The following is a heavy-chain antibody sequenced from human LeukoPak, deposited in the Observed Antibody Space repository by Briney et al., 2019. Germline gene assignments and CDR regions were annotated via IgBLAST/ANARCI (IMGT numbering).Heavy chain of an antibody. CDR1: GGSISSYY. CDR3: ARDGGYCSGGSCYSGFDY. D-gene: IGHD2-15*01. V-gene: IGHV4-59*01. CDR2: IYYSGST. Sequence: SETLSLTCTVSGGSISSYYWSWLRQPPGKGLEWIGYIYYSGSTNYNPSLKSRVTISVDTSKNQFSLKLSSVTAADTAVYYCARDGGYCSGGSCYSGFDYWGQGTLVTVSS. J-gene: IGHJ4*02.